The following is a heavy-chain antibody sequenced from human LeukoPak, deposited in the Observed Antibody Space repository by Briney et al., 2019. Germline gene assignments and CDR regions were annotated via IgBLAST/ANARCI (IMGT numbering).Heavy chain of an antibody. V-gene: IGHV3-21*06. D-gene: IGHD3-16*01. CDR2: IGGSSNFV. J-gene: IGHJ4*02. CDR1: GFTFRSCT. Sequence: GGSLRLSCAASGFTFRSCTMNWVRQAPGKGLEWVSSIGGSSNFVFYADSVKGRYTISRDNAKNSLYLQMSSLRVEDTAIYYCARVQGESRDYWGQGTLVTVSS. CDR3: ARVQGESRDY.